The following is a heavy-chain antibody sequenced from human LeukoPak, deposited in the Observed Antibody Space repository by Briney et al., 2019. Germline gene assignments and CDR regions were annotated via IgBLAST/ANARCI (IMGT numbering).Heavy chain of an antibody. CDR3: ARVVVVVPAATNYFDY. V-gene: IGHV4-34*01. CDR1: GGSFSGYY. CDR2: INHSGST. Sequence: SETLSLTCAVYGGSFSGYYWSWIRQPPWKGLEGIGEINHSGSTNYNPSLKSRVTISVDTSKNQYSLKLSSVTAADTAVYYCARVVVVVPAATNYFDYWGQGTLVTVSS. J-gene: IGHJ4*02. D-gene: IGHD2-2*01.